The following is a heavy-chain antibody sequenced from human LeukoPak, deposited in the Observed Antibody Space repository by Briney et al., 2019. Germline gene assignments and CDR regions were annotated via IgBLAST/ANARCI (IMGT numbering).Heavy chain of an antibody. D-gene: IGHD2-2*01. CDR1: GFTFSSYW. Sequence: GGSLRLSCAVSGFTFSSYWMHWVRQAPGKGLVWVSRINSDGSSTSYADSVKGRFTISRDNAKNTLYLQMNSLRAEDTAVYYCARADSRYCSSTSCYRSYDYWGQGTLVTVSS. J-gene: IGHJ4*02. CDR3: ARADSRYCSSTSCYRSYDY. CDR2: INSDGSST. V-gene: IGHV3-74*01.